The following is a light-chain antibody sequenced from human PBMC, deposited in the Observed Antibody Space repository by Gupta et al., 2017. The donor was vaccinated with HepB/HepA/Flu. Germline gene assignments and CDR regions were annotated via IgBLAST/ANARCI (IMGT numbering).Light chain of an antibody. CDR2: SNN. Sequence: QSVLAQPPSPAGTPGQRVTISCSGRTSNIGTNTVTWYQQLPGAAPKRLIYSNNQRPSGVPDRFSASKSGTSASLAISGLQSEDEADYYCATWDDSLSGQVFGGGTKLTVL. CDR1: TSNIGTNT. V-gene: IGLV1-44*01. CDR3: ATWDDSLSGQV. J-gene: IGLJ2*01.